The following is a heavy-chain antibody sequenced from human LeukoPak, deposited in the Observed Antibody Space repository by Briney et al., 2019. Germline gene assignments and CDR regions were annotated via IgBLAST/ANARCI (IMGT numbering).Heavy chain of an antibody. CDR2: INPGSGSA. D-gene: IGHD1-1*01. J-gene: IGHJ4*02. CDR1: GYTFTNNL. CDR3: ARDYTTNWCVDY. Sequence: ASVKVSCKAFGYTFTNNLIHWVRQAPGQGLEWMSKINPGSGSATYAQKFQGRVTVTRDMSTNTVYMELSSLRSEDTAVYYCARDYTTNWCVDYWGQGTLVTVSS. V-gene: IGHV1-46*01.